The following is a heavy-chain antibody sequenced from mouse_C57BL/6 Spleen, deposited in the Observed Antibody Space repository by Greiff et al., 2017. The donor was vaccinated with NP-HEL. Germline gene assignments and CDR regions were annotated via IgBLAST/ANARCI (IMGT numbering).Heavy chain of an antibody. V-gene: IGHV1-69*01. CDR1: GYTFTSYW. CDR2: IDPYDSYT. D-gene: IGHD2-3*01. J-gene: IGHJ3*01. Sequence: QVQLQQPGAELVMPGASVKLSCKASGYTFTSYWMHWVKQRPGQGLEWIGEIDPYDSYTNYNQKFKGKSTLTVDKSSNTAYLQLISLTSADSVVYYWASMSAFGKDWFAYWGQGTLVTVSA. CDR3: ASMSAFGKDWFAY.